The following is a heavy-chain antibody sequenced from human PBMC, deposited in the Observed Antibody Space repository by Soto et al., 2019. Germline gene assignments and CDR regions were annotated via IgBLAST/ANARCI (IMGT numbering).Heavy chain of an antibody. CDR1: GGSFSGYY. CDR2: INHSGST. J-gene: IGHJ4*02. CDR3: ARGSKVPAAIRTPNRVNWFSVAGRFHFDC. D-gene: IGHD2-2*01. Sequence: PSETLSLTCAVYGGSFSGYYWSWIRQPPGKGLEWIGEINHSGSTNYNPSLKSRVTISVDTSKNQFSLKLSSVTAADTAVYYCARGSKVPAAIRTPNRVNWFSVAGRFHFDCWGQGIPVTVSS. V-gene: IGHV4-34*01.